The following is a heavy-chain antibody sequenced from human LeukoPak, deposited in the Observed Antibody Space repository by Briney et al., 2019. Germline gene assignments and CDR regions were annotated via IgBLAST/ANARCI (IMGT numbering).Heavy chain of an antibody. V-gene: IGHV1-18*01. Sequence: ASVKVSCKASGYTFTSYGISWVRQAPGQGLEWMGWISAYNGNTNYAQKLQGRVTMTTDTSTSTAYMELRSLRSDDTAVYYCARVVERFDYDFWSGDISDAFDIWGQGTMVTVSS. J-gene: IGHJ3*02. CDR2: ISAYNGNT. CDR3: ARVVERFDYDFWSGDISDAFDI. D-gene: IGHD3-3*01. CDR1: GYTFTSYG.